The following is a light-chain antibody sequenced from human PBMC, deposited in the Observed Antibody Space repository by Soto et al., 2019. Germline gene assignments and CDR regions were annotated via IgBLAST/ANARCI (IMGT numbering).Light chain of an antibody. CDR2: GASTRA. Sequence: EIVMTQSPATLSMSPGERATLSCRASQSVTTNLAWYQQKPGQAPSLLIYGASTRATRATTLPARFSGSGSGTEFTLTISSLQSEDFAVYYCQQYHDWPRTFGQGTKVEVK. CDR1: QSVTTN. V-gene: IGKV3-15*01. CDR3: QQYHDWPRT. J-gene: IGKJ1*01.